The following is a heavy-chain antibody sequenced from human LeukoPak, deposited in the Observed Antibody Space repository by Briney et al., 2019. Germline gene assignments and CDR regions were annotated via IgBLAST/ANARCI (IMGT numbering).Heavy chain of an antibody. CDR1: GFTFSNAW. D-gene: IGHD1-26*01. J-gene: IGHJ6*02. V-gene: IGHV3-15*01. CDR3: TTNPRATSPRNYYYYGMGV. Sequence: GGSLRLSCAASGFTFSNAWMSWVRQAPGKGLEWVGRIKSKTDGGTTDYAAPVKGRFTISRDDSKNTLYLQMNSLKTEDTAVYYCTTNPRATSPRNYYYYGMGVWGQGTTVTVSS. CDR2: IKSKTDGGTT.